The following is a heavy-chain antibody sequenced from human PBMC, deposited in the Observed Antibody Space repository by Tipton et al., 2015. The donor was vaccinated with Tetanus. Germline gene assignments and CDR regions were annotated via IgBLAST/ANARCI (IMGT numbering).Heavy chain of an antibody. CDR3: ARGEAYGDYPAMYFFDN. V-gene: IGHV4-59*01. Sequence: TLSLTCTVSGDPITSFYWSWIRQPPGKGLEWIGYIFYGGTTNYNPSLKGRVTISLDTSKNQFSLQLSSVTAADTAVYYCARGEAYGDYPAMYFFDNWGQGTLLTVSS. CDR1: GDPITSFY. CDR2: IFYGGTT. D-gene: IGHD4-17*01. J-gene: IGHJ4*02.